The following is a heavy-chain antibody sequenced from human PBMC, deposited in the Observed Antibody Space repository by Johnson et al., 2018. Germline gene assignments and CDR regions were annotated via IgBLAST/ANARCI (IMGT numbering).Heavy chain of an antibody. J-gene: IGHJ4*02. CDR2: INSDGSTT. D-gene: IGHD5-18*01. CDR1: QFTFSTFW. V-gene: IGHV3-74*01. CDR3: ARSWLRGYSYSSLGFCEY. Sequence: VQLQESGGGVVQPGRSLRLSCTASQFTFSTFWMHWVRQAPGKGLVWVSRINSDGSTTTYADSMKGRFTISRDNAKNTVYLQMNSPRGEDTAVYYCARSWLRGYSYSSLGFCEYWGQGALVTVSS.